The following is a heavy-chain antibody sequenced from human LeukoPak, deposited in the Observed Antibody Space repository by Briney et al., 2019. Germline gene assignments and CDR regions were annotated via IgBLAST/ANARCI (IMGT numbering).Heavy chain of an antibody. CDR2: IYTGGGR. Sequence: GGSLRLSCAASGFTVSSYYMNWVRQAPGKELEWVSVIYTGGGRYYADSVRGRLTISRDTSKNMVFLQMDSLRVEDTAVYYCARGIDYWGRGTLVTVSS. J-gene: IGHJ4*02. CDR1: GFTVSSYY. V-gene: IGHV3-53*01. CDR3: ARGIDY.